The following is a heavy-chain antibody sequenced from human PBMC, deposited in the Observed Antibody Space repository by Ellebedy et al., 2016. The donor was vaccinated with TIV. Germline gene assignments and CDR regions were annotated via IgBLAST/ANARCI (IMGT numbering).Heavy chain of an antibody. CDR1: GYSFATYW. D-gene: IGHD6-19*01. CDR3: ARLGCTGCLTKFDY. V-gene: IGHV5-51*01. J-gene: IGHJ4*02. CDR2: IYPGDSDA. Sequence: GESLKISCKGSGYSFATYWIGWVRQIPGKGLEWMGIIYPGDSDAKYSPSFQGQVTIPADKSINTAYLQWSSLKASDTAMYYCARLGCTGCLTKFDYWGQGTLVTVSS.